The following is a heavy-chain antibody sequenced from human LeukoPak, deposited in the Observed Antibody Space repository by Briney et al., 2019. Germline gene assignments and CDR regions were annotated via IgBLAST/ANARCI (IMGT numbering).Heavy chain of an antibody. J-gene: IGHJ4*02. D-gene: IGHD5-12*01. CDR1: GFTFSSYA. Sequence: PGGSLRLSCAASGFTFSSYAMHWVRQAPGKGLEWVAVISYDGSNKYYADSVKGRFTISRDNSKNTLYLQMNSLRAEDTAVYYCASGYSGYDFFDYWGQGTLVTVSS. V-gene: IGHV3-30-3*01. CDR2: ISYDGSNK. CDR3: ASGYSGYDFFDY.